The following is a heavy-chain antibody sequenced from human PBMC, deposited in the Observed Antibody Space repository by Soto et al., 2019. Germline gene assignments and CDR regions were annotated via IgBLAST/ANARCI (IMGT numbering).Heavy chain of an antibody. CDR2: ISWNSGSI. V-gene: IGHV3-9*01. Sequence: EVQLVESGGGLVQPGRSLRLSCAASGFTFDDYAMHWVRQAPGKGLEWVSGISWNSGSIGYADSVKGRFTISRDNAKNSLYLQMNSLRAEDTALYYCAKDSHRLRLGELSWGDDAFDIWGQGTMVTVSS. CDR1: GFTFDDYA. D-gene: IGHD3-16*02. CDR3: AKDSHRLRLGELSWGDDAFDI. J-gene: IGHJ3*02.